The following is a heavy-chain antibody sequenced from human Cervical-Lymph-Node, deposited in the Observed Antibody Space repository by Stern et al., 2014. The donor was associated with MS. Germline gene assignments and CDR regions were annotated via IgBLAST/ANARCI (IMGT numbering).Heavy chain of an antibody. V-gene: IGHV4-39*01. CDR2: IYNSGST. Sequence: QVQLQESGPGLVKPSETLSLTCTVSGGSISSSSYYWGWIRQPPGKGLEWIGSIYNSGSTSSNPSLKSRVTIPVDTSKNQFSLKLSSVTAADTAVYYCARWAYSSGWYNWFDPWGQGTLVTVSS. CDR1: GGSISSSSYY. D-gene: IGHD3-22*01. CDR3: ARWAYSSGWYNWFDP. J-gene: IGHJ5*02.